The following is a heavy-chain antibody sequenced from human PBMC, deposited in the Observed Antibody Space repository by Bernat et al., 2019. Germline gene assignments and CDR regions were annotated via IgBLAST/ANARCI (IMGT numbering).Heavy chain of an antibody. V-gene: IGHV3-7*01. J-gene: IGHJ4*02. CDR2: IKQDGSEK. D-gene: IGHD3-3*01. CDR3: TRLGYDFWSGYPADY. CDR1: GFTFSSYW. Sequence: EVQLVESGGGLVQPGGSLRLSCAASGFTFSSYWMSWVRQAPGKGLEWVANIKQDGSEKYYVDSVKGRFTISRDNAKNSLYLQMNSLRAEDTAVYYCTRLGYDFWSGYPADYWGQGTLVTVSS.